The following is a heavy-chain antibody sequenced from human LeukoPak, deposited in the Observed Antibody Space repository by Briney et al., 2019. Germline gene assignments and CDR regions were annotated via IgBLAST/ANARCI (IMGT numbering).Heavy chain of an antibody. Sequence: GGSLRLSCAASGFTFSSYWMSWVCQAPGKGLEWVANIKQDGSEKYYVDSVKGRFTISRDNAKNSLYLQMNSLRAEDTAVYYCARDRSFLEWLLTPTFDYWGQGTLVTVSS. J-gene: IGHJ4*02. CDR1: GFTFSSYW. CDR3: ARDRSFLEWLLTPTFDY. D-gene: IGHD3-3*01. CDR2: IKQDGSEK. V-gene: IGHV3-7*05.